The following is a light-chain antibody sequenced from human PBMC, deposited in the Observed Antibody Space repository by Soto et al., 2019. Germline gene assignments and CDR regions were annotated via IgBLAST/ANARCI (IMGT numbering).Light chain of an antibody. V-gene: IGKV1-27*01. CDR2: AAS. CDR3: QNYKSDPRT. Sequence: DIPMTQSPSSLSASIGDRVTISCRASQGISNSLAWYQQKAGEVPKLLIYAASTSHSGVPSRFRGSGSGTDFTLTISSLQPEDVATYYCQNYKSDPRTFGQGTKVEIK. J-gene: IGKJ1*01. CDR1: QGISNS.